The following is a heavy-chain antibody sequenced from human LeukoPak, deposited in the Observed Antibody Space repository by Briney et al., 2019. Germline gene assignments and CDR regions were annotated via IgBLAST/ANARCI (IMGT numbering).Heavy chain of an antibody. CDR2: ISNSGNTI. CDR3: AREQQLVLDY. V-gene: IGHV3-48*01. D-gene: IGHD6-13*01. J-gene: IGHJ4*02. Sequence: GGSLRLSCAASGFAFSSYNMNWVRQAPGKGLEWVSYISNSGNTIYYADSVKGRFTISRDNAKNSLYLQMNSLRAEDTAVYYCAREQQLVLDYWGQGTLVTVPS. CDR1: GFAFSSYN.